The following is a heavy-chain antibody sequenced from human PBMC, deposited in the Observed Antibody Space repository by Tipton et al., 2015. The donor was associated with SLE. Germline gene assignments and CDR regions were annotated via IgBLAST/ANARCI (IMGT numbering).Heavy chain of an antibody. D-gene: IGHD4-23*01. Sequence: TLSLTCTVSGGSISSLSWSWIRQPPGKRLEWIGYIFYTGSTNYNPSLKSRVAMSVDMSKNQFSLKLTSVTAADTAVYYCARLPVVYYYYMDVWGKGTTVTVSS. V-gene: IGHV4-59*01. CDR2: IFYTGST. J-gene: IGHJ6*03. CDR3: ARLPVVYYYYMDV. CDR1: GGSISSLS.